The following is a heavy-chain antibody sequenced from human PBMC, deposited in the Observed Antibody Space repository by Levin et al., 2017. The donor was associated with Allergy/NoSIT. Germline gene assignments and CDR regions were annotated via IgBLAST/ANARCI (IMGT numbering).Heavy chain of an antibody. CDR2: MNPHRGNP. CDR1: GYTFTNYD. CDR3: ARRNTLSDARHDVNFVLDL. Sequence: ASVKVSCKASGYTFTNYDIYWVRQVPGQGLELMGWMNPHRGNPGSTEHFPGRVAMHRSTFMNTAYLELGVLRSEDTAVYYCARRNTLSDARHDVNFVLDLGGHGTRVIV. J-gene: IGHJ5*02. V-gene: IGHV1-8*01. D-gene: IGHD1-14*01.